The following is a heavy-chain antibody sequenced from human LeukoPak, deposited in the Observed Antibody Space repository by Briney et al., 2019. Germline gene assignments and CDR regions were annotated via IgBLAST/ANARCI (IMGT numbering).Heavy chain of an antibody. Sequence: PGVSLRLSCATSGFSVSSYWLHWVRQSPAKGLVWVSRVNGNGRSTSYADSVKGRFTISRDNAKNTLYLHMTSLRVEDSAVYYCVRSFRIPYCSGNSCYPTDFDFWGQGTLVTVSS. D-gene: IGHD2-15*01. J-gene: IGHJ4*02. CDR2: VNGNGRST. CDR3: VRSFRIPYCSGNSCYPTDFDF. V-gene: IGHV3-74*01. CDR1: GFSVSSYW.